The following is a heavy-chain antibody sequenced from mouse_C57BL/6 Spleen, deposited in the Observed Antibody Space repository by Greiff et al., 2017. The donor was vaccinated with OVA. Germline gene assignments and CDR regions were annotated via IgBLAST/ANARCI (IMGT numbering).Heavy chain of an antibody. CDR2: IHPSDSDT. Sequence: QVQLQQPGAELVKPGASVKVSCKASGYTFTSYWMHWVKQRPGQGLEWIGRIHPSDSDTNYNQKFKGKATLTVDKSSSTAYMQLSSLTSEDSAVYYCAIEGYYYGSGTLAYWGQGTLVTVSA. CDR3: AIEGYYYGSGTLAY. CDR1: GYTFTSYW. J-gene: IGHJ3*01. V-gene: IGHV1-74*01. D-gene: IGHD1-1*01.